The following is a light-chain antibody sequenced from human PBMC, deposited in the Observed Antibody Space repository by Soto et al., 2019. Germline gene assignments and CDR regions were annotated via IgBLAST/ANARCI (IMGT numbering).Light chain of an antibody. CDR3: AAWDVSLVV. Sequence: QSVLTQPPSASGTPGQRVTISCSGSSSNIGTNTVIWYQQLPGAAPKLLIYSDNQRPSGVPDRFAGSKSGTSASLAISGLQSDDEADCYCAAWDVSLVVFGGGTKLTVL. CDR2: SDN. J-gene: IGLJ2*01. V-gene: IGLV1-44*01. CDR1: SSNIGTNT.